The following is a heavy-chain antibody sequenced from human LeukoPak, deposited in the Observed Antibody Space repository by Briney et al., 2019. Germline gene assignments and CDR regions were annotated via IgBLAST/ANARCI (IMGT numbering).Heavy chain of an antibody. CDR1: GLTFSSFW. D-gene: IGHD1-1*01. CDR3: TRVTTNGYFEY. J-gene: IGHJ4*02. Sequence: GGSLRLSCAASGLTFSSFWMGWVRQAPGKGLEWVASINFDASASHHVDSVNGRFTISRDNAKNSLYLQMSYLRAEDTAVYFCTRVTTNGYFEYWGQGTLVTVSS. CDR2: INFDASAS. V-gene: IGHV3-7*04.